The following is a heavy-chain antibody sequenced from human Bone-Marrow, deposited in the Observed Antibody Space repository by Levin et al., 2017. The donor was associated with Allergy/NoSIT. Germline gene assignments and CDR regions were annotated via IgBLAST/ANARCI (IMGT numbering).Heavy chain of an antibody. D-gene: IGHD6-13*01. V-gene: IGHV3-72*01. Sequence: GESLKISCEASGFAFSDHYMDWVRQAPGKGLEWVARHRNKANSYTTEYAASVRGRFTISRDDSKNSLYLQMNSLKPEDTAVYYCAGSAADYRDFDYWGQGILVTVSS. CDR1: GFAFSDHY. J-gene: IGHJ4*02. CDR3: AGSAADYRDFDY. CDR2: HRNKANSYTT.